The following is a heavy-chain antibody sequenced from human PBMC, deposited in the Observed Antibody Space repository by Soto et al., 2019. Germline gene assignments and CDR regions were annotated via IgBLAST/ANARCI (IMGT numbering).Heavy chain of an antibody. CDR3: AREDRDRETGLVPAAIDGMDV. D-gene: IGHD2-2*01. CDR2: IIPIFGIA. CDR1: GGTFSRYS. Sequence: ASVKVSCKASGGTFSRYSFTWVRQAPGHGLEWIGRIIPIFGIASYAQKFQGRVTITADESTSTAYMELSSLRSDDTAVYYCAREDRDRETGLVPAAIDGMDVWGQGTTVTVSS. J-gene: IGHJ6*02. V-gene: IGHV1-69*13.